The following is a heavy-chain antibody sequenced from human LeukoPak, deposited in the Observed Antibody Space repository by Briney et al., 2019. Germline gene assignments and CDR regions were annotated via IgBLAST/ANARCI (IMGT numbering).Heavy chain of an antibody. CDR2: INPNSGGT. V-gene: IGHV1-2*02. CDR3: ARRHYYYGSGSYPYYYFDY. J-gene: IGHJ4*02. Sequence: ASVNVSCKASGYTFTGYYMHWVRQAPGQGLEWMGWINPNSGGTNYAQKFQGRVTMTRDTSIRTAYMELSRLRSDDTAVYYCARRHYYYGSGSYPYYYFDYWGQGTLVTVSS. D-gene: IGHD3-10*01. CDR1: GYTFTGYY.